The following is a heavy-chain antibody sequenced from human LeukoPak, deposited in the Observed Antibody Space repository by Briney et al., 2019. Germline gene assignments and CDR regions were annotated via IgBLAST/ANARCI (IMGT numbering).Heavy chain of an antibody. CDR2: IYYSGST. V-gene: IGHV4-59*08. D-gene: IGHD1-1*01. CDR3: ASTNLGRTTGTSFDY. J-gene: IGHJ4*02. Sequence: ETLSLTCTVSDGSISSYYWSWIRQPPGKGLEWIGYIYYSGSTNYNPSLKSRVTISVDTSKNQFSLKLSSVTAADTAVYYCASTNLGRTTGTSFDYWGQGTLVTVSS. CDR1: DGSISSYY.